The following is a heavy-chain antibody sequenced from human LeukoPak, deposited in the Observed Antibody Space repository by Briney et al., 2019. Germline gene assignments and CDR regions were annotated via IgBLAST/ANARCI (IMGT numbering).Heavy chain of an antibody. V-gene: IGHV3-7*03. CDR3: AREGRAYDILTGYYKWEYYFDY. CDR1: GFTFSSYW. D-gene: IGHD3-9*01. Sequence: GGSLRLSCAASGFTFSSYWMSWVRQAPGKGLEWVANIKQDGSEKYYVDSVKGRFTFSRDNAKNSLYLQMNSLRAEDTAVYYCAREGRAYDILTGYYKWEYYFDYWGQGTLVTVSS. CDR2: IKQDGSEK. J-gene: IGHJ4*02.